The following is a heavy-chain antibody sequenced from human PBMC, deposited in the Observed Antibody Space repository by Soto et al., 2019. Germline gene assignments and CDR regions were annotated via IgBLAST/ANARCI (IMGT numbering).Heavy chain of an antibody. CDR1: GGSISSYY. D-gene: IGHD6-13*01. CDR3: ARDKAAAGTNWFDP. J-gene: IGHJ5*02. V-gene: IGHV4-59*01. CDR2: IYYSGST. Sequence: SETLSLTCTVSGGSISSYYWSWIRQPPGKGLEWIGYIYYSGSTNYNPSLKSRVTISVDTSKNQFSLKLSSVTAADTAVYYCARDKAAAGTNWFDPWGQGTLVTVS.